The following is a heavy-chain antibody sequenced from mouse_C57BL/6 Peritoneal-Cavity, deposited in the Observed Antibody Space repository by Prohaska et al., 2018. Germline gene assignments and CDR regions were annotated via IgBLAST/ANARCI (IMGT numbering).Heavy chain of an antibody. Sequence: EVMLVESGGGLVKPGGSLKLSCAASGFTFSSYTMSWVRQTPVEGLEWFASSNGDGGNSYYPDSVEGRFNICRDNAKNTLYMQMSSLRSEDTDLYYCAGHGGYTNYYAMDYWGQGTSVTVSS. CDR3: AGHGGYTNYYAMDY. D-gene: IGHD2-2*01. J-gene: IGHJ4*01. V-gene: IGHV5-9*01. CDR2: SNGDGGNS. CDR1: GFTFSSYT.